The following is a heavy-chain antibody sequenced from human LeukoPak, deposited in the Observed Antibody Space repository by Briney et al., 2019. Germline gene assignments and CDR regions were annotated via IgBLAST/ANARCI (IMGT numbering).Heavy chain of an antibody. CDR1: GFTVSSNY. J-gene: IGHJ4*02. Sequence: KPGGSLRLSCAASGFTVSSNYMSWVRQAPGKGLEWVSSISGSSSYIYYADSVKGRFTISRDNAKNSLYLQMNSLRAEDTAVYYCAREGGEYSSGWSHDWGQGTLVTVSS. D-gene: IGHD6-19*01. V-gene: IGHV3-21*01. CDR3: AREGGEYSSGWSHD. CDR2: ISGSSSYI.